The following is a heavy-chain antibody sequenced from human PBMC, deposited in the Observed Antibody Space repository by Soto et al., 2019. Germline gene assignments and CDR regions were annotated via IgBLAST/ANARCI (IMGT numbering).Heavy chain of an antibody. V-gene: IGHV3-23*01. J-gene: IGHJ4*02. CDR3: AKFSRGVIMNDY. D-gene: IGHD3-10*01. CDR2: ISGSGGST. CDR1: GFTFSSHA. Sequence: GGSLRLSCAASGFTFSSHAMSWVRQAPGKGLEWVSAISGSGGSTYYADSVKGRFTISRDNSKNTLYLQMNSLRAEDTAVYYCAKFSRGVIMNDYWGQGTLVTVSS.